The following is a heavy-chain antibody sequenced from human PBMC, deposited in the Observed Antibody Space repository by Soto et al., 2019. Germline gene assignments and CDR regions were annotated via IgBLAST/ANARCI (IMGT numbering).Heavy chain of an antibody. Sequence: ASVKVSCKASGYTFTSYGISWVRQAPGQGLEWMGWISAYNGNTNYAQKLQGRVTMTTDTSTSTAYMELRSLRSDDTAVYYCAFCIEAYCGGDCYYSFDYWGQCTLVTVSS. CDR1: GYTFTSYG. CDR3: AFCIEAYCGGDCYYSFDY. V-gene: IGHV1-18*01. CDR2: ISAYNGNT. J-gene: IGHJ4*02. D-gene: IGHD2-21*02.